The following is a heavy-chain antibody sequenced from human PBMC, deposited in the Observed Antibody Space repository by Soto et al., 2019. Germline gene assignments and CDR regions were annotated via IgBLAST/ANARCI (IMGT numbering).Heavy chain of an antibody. Sequence: SDSISLTCAVCGGCICSYYGAWIRQPPGKGLEWIGYIYYSGSTNYNPSLKSRVTISVDTSKNQFSLKLSSVTAADTAVYCCARHSPPTYYFDYWGQGTLVTVSS. CDR3: ARHSPPTYYFDY. J-gene: IGHJ4*01. CDR1: GGCICSYY. D-gene: IGHD2-21*01. CDR2: IYYSGST. V-gene: IGHV4-59*07.